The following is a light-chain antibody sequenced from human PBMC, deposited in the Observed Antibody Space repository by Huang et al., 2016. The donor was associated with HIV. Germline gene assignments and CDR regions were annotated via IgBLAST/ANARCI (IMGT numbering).Light chain of an antibody. J-gene: IGKJ4*01. CDR3: QQSYSTPLT. CDR2: AAS. Sequence: DIQMTQSPSSLSASVGDRVTITCRASQSISTYLNWYQQKPGKAPKLRIYAASSFQSGVPSRFSGRGSGTDFTLTISSLQPEDFATYYCQQSYSTPLTCGGGTKVEIK. V-gene: IGKV1-39*01. CDR1: QSISTY.